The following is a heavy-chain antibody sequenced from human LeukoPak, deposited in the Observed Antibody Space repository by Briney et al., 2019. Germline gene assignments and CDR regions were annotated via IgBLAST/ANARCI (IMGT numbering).Heavy chain of an antibody. CDR1: GYTFTSYD. V-gene: IGHV1-8*01. D-gene: IGHD6-6*01. Sequence: ASVNVSCKASGYTFTSYDINWVRQATGQGREWMGWMNPNSCNTGYAQKFQGRVTMTRNTSISTAYMELSSLRSEDTAVYYCARALYSSSSFFSYYYYRDVWGKGTTVTVSS. CDR2: MNPNSCNT. J-gene: IGHJ6*03. CDR3: ARALYSSSSFFSYYYYRDV.